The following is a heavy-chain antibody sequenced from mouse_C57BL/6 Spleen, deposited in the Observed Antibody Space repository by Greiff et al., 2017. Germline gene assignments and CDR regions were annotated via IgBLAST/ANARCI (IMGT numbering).Heavy chain of an antibody. CDR1: GYTFTDYY. Sequence: EVQLQQSGRVLVQPGASVKISCTASGYTFTDYYMNWVKQSHGKSLEWIGVINPYNGGTSYKQKFKGQGTLTVDKSSNTPYMELNSLTSEDSAVYYCARTLYYGSSKDYWGQGTTLTVSS. CDR3: ARTLYYGSSKDY. J-gene: IGHJ2*01. CDR2: INPYNGGT. V-gene: IGHV1-19*01. D-gene: IGHD1-1*01.